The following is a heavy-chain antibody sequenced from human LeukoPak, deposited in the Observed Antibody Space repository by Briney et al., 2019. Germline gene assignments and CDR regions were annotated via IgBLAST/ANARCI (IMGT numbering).Heavy chain of an antibody. Sequence: GGSLRLSCAASGFTFSSYSMNWVRQAPGKGLEWVSSISSSSSYIYYADSVKGRFTISRDNAKNSLYLQMNSLRAEDTAVYYCARLNGVLRRYYFDYWGQGTLVTVSS. CDR1: GFTFSSYS. J-gene: IGHJ4*02. D-gene: IGHD3-3*01. CDR3: ARLNGVLRRYYFDY. V-gene: IGHV3-21*01. CDR2: ISSSSSYI.